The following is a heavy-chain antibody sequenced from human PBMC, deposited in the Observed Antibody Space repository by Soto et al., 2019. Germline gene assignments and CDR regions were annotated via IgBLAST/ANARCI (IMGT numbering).Heavy chain of an antibody. CDR3: ATDRANSNWPNFDS. CDR2: IIPIFGTA. J-gene: IGHJ4*02. D-gene: IGHD6-13*01. CDR1: GLTLSSYG. V-gene: IGHV1-69*13. Sequence: ASVKGSCKASGLTLSSYGISWGGQAPGQGLEWMGGIIPIFGTANYAQKFQGRVTITADESTSTAYMELSSLRSEDTAVYYCATDRANSNWPNFDSWGQGTLVTVSS.